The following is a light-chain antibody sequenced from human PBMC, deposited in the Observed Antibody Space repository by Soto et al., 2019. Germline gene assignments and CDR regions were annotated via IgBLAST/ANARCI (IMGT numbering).Light chain of an antibody. V-gene: IGKV3-20*01. CDR3: QYCGTTPWT. CDR1: QSVCNRC. J-gene: IGKJ1*01. Sequence: ETVLTQSPGTLSLSPGERVTLSCRASQSVCNRCLAWYQQKPGQSPRLLTYGASTRATGIPDRFSGSGCATTFTLTIRRLEPEDFAVYYCQYCGTTPWTFGQGTRVGIK. CDR2: GAS.